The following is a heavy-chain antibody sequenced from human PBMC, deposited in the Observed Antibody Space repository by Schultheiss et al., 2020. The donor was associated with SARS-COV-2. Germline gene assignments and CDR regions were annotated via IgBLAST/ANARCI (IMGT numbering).Heavy chain of an antibody. CDR1: GFTFSSYW. V-gene: IGHV3-20*04. D-gene: IGHD2-21*01. Sequence: GGSLRLSCAASGFTFSSYWMSWVRQAPGKGLEWVSGISWNSGSIGYADSVKGRFTISRDNAKNSLYLQMNSLRAEDTAVYYCARAGISWYFDYWGQGTLVTVSS. CDR2: ISWNSGSI. J-gene: IGHJ4*02. CDR3: ARAGISWYFDY.